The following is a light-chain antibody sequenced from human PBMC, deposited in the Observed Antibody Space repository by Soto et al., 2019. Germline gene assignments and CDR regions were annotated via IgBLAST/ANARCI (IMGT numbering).Light chain of an antibody. Sequence: QSALTQPPSASGSHGQSVTISCTGTSSDVGGYNYVSWYQQHPGKAPKLMIYEVSKRPSGVPDRFSGSKSGNTASLTVSGLQAEDEADYYCSSNAGSLRAVFGTGTKLTVL. J-gene: IGLJ1*01. CDR3: SSNAGSLRAV. CDR1: SSDVGGYNY. V-gene: IGLV2-8*01. CDR2: EVS.